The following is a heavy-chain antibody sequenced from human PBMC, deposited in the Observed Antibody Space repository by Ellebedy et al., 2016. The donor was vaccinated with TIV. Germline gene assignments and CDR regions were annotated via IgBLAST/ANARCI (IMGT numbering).Heavy chain of an antibody. J-gene: IGHJ4*02. CDR1: GFPFTSFW. D-gene: IGHD5-12*01. Sequence: GESLKISCAASGFPFTSFWMSWVRHAPGKGLEWVANTKEDGSEKYYVDSVRGRFTISRDNAKNSLYLQMNSLRAEDTAVYYCARDRGYDTIDYWGQGILVTVSS. CDR2: TKEDGSEK. V-gene: IGHV3-7*01. CDR3: ARDRGYDTIDY.